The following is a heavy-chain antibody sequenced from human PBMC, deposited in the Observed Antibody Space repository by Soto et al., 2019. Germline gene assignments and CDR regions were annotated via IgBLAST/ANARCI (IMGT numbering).Heavy chain of an antibody. D-gene: IGHD3-22*01. V-gene: IGHV3-30*03. CDR3: ARDYYKYYDSSGYYRSPAY. CDR1: GFTFSSYG. Sequence: TGGSLRLSCAASGFTFSSYGMHWVRQAPGKGLEWVAIISYDGSNTYYADSVKGRFTISRDNSRNTLFLQMNSLRAEDTAVYYCARDYYKYYDSSGYYRSPAYWGQGTLVTVSS. J-gene: IGHJ4*02. CDR2: ISYDGSNT.